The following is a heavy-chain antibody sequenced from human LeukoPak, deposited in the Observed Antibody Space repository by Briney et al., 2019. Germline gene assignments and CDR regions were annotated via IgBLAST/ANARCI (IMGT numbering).Heavy chain of an antibody. CDR2: IIPIFGTA. V-gene: IGHV1-69*05. CDR1: GGTFSSYA. Sequence: SVKVSCKASGGTFSSYAISWVRQAPGQGLEWMGGIIPIFGTANYAQKFQGRVTITTDESTSTAYMELSSLRSEDTAVYYCARGRVNYDFWSGSSYYFDYWGQGTLVTVSS. D-gene: IGHD3-3*01. J-gene: IGHJ4*02. CDR3: ARGRVNYDFWSGSSYYFDY.